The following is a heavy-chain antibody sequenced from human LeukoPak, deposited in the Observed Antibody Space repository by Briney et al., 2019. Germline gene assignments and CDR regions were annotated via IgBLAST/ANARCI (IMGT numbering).Heavy chain of an antibody. CDR1: GFTFSSYD. V-gene: IGHV3-23*01. J-gene: IGHJ4*02. Sequence: GGSLRLSCAACGFTFSSYDMHWVRQAPGKGLEWVSGIIGGAGSTYYADSVKGRFTISGDNSKNTLFLQMNSLRAEDTAVYYCAHGAMYQLDYWGQGTLVTVSS. D-gene: IGHD2-2*01. CDR3: AHGAMYQLDY. CDR2: IIGGAGST.